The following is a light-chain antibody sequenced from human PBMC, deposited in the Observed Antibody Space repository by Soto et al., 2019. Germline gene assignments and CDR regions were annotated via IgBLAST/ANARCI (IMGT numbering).Light chain of an antibody. V-gene: IGKV3-11*01. Sequence: EIVLTQSPATLSLSPGERSTLSFRASQSVSSYLAWYQQKPGQAPRLLIYDASNRATGIPARFSGSGSGTDFTLTISSLEPEDFAVYYCQQRSNWQITFGQGTRLEI. CDR3: QQRSNWQIT. CDR2: DAS. J-gene: IGKJ5*01. CDR1: QSVSSY.